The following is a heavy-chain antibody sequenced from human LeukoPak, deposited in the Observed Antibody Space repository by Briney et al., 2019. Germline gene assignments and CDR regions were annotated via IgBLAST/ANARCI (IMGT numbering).Heavy chain of an antibody. CDR1: GFSFSSYA. CDR2: IWYDGGNK. D-gene: IGHD6-19*01. CDR3: AKGGSGWSYLDY. V-gene: IGHV3-33*06. J-gene: IGHJ4*02. Sequence: GGSLRLSCAASGFSFSSYAMHWVRQAPGKGLEWVAVIWYDGGNKYYADSVKGRFTISRDNSKNTLYLEMNSLRAEDTAVYYCAKGGSGWSYLDYWGQGALVTVSS.